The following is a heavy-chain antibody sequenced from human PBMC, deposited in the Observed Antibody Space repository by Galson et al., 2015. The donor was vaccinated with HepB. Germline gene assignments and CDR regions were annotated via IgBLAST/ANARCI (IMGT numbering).Heavy chain of an antibody. D-gene: IGHD3-22*01. Sequence: SLRLSCAASGFTFSSYGMHCVRQAPGKGLEWVAVIWYDGSNKYYADSVKGRFTISRDNSKNTLYLQMNSLRAEDTAVYYCARGRSAYYYDSSGYNPFGYWGQGTLVTVSS. J-gene: IGHJ4*02. V-gene: IGHV3-33*01. CDR2: IWYDGSNK. CDR3: ARGRSAYYYDSSGYNPFGY. CDR1: GFTFSSYG.